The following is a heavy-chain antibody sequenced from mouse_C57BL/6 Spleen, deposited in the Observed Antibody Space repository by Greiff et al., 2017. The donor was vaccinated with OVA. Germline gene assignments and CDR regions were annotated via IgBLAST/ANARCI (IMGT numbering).Heavy chain of an antibody. Sequence: QVQLQQPGAELVKPGASVKMSCKASGYTFTSYWITWVKQRPGQGLEWIGDIYPGSGSTNYNEKFKSKATLTVDTSSSTAYMQLSSLTSEDSAVYYCARRRYYDGAWFAYWGQGTLVTVSA. CDR3: ARRRYYDGAWFAY. CDR2: IYPGSGST. J-gene: IGHJ3*01. D-gene: IGHD2-3*01. V-gene: IGHV1-55*01. CDR1: GYTFTSYW.